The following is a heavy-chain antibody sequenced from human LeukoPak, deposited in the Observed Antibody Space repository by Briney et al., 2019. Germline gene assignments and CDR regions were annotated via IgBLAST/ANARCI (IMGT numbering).Heavy chain of an antibody. D-gene: IGHD6-13*01. CDR2: IILIFGTA. CDR1: GGTFSSYA. J-gene: IGHJ5*02. CDR3: ARDEGYSSSSGWFDP. Sequence: SVKVSCKASGGTFSSYAISWVRQAPGQGLEWMGGIILIFGTANYAQKFQGRVTITADESTSTAYMELSSLRSEDTAVYYCARDEGYSSSSGWFDPWGQGTLVTVSS. V-gene: IGHV1-69*13.